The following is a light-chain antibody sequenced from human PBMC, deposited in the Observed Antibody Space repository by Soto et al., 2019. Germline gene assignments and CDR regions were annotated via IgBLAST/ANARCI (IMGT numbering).Light chain of an antibody. Sequence: QSVLTQPPSVSAAPGQKVTISCSGSSSNIGNNYVSWYQQLPGTAPKLLIYDNSKRPSGIPDRFCGSKSGTSATLGITGLQTGDEADYYCGTWDSSLSAGVFGGGTKLTVL. CDR1: SSNIGNNY. CDR2: DNS. V-gene: IGLV1-51*01. J-gene: IGLJ2*01. CDR3: GTWDSSLSAGV.